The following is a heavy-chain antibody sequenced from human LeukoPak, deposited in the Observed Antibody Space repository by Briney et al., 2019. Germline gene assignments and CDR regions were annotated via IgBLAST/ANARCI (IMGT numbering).Heavy chain of an antibody. CDR1: GYSFRSYG. CDR3: QRVSARGGISPFDY. Sequence: AAVKVSCKASGYSFRSYGIGWVRQAPGQGLEWMGWIDAYNGYTRYAQKFQGRVTVTRDTSTTTAYMELRTLRSDDTAVYYCQRVSARGGISPFDYWGQGTLVTVSS. J-gene: IGHJ4*02. V-gene: IGHV1-18*01. D-gene: IGHD2-15*01. CDR2: IDAYNGYT.